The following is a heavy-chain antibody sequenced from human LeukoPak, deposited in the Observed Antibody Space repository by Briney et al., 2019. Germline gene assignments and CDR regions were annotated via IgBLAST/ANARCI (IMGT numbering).Heavy chain of an antibody. CDR3: ARWPIAVAGRAGPLYWYFDL. Sequence: GRSLRLSCAASGFTFDDYAMHWVRQAPGKGLEWVAVISYDGSNKYYADSVKGRFTISRDNSKDTLYLQMNSLRAEDTAVYYCARWPIAVAGRAGPLYWYFDLWGRGTLVTVSS. V-gene: IGHV3-30-3*01. CDR1: GFTFDDYA. CDR2: ISYDGSNK. D-gene: IGHD6-19*01. J-gene: IGHJ2*01.